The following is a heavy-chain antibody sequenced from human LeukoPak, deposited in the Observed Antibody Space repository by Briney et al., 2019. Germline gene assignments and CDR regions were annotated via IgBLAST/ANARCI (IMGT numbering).Heavy chain of an antibody. V-gene: IGHV1-46*03. CDR3: ARDPQYYDFWSGYYNYYMDV. CDR2: INPSGGST. D-gene: IGHD3-3*01. J-gene: IGHJ6*03. CDR1: GYTFTSYY. Sequence: ASVKVSCKASGYTFTSYYMHWVRQAPGQGLEWMGIINPSGGSTSYAQKFQGRVTMTRVTSTSTVYMELSSLRSEDTAVYYCARDPQYYDFWSGYYNYYMDVWGEGTTVTVSS.